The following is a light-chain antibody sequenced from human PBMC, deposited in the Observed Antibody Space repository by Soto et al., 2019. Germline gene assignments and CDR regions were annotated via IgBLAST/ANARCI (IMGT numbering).Light chain of an antibody. V-gene: IGKV3-15*01. CDR2: DSS. Sequence: EIVMTQSPATLSVSPGESTTLSCRARQSVSSDLAWYQQKPGQAPRLLIYDSSTRATGIPARFSGSGSGTEFTLTISSLQSEDFAVYYCQQYNNWLRTFGQGTKVDIK. CDR1: QSVSSD. J-gene: IGKJ1*01. CDR3: QQYNNWLRT.